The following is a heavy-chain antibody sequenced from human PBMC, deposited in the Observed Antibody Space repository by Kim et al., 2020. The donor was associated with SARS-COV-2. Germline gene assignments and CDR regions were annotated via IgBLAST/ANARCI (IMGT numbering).Heavy chain of an antibody. CDR2: IYYSGST. D-gene: IGHD6-13*01. CDR3: AVAATWYGNNFDT. J-gene: IGHJ3*02. CDR1: GGSISSSSYY. Sequence: SETLSLTCTVSGGSISSSSYYWGWIRQPPGKGLEWIGSIYYSGSTYYNPSLKSRATIPEDPPKNRFSLNRGLGTPATTPANNGAVAATWYGNNFDTWG. V-gene: IGHV4-39*01.